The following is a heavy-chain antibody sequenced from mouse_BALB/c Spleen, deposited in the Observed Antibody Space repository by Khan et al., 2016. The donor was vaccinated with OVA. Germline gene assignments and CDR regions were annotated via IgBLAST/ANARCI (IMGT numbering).Heavy chain of an antibody. V-gene: IGHV3-2*02. CDR3: ARRYYYGQWYFDV. J-gene: IGHJ1*01. CDR2: ISYSGST. CDR1: GYSITSDYA. D-gene: IGHD1-1*01. Sequence: EVQLQESGPGLVKPSQSLSITCTVTGYSITSDYAWNWIRQFTGNKLEWMAYISYSGSTRSNPSLNSRISITRDTSKNQFSLQLNSEPTEDTATYYCARRYYYGQWYFDVCGAGTTVTVSS.